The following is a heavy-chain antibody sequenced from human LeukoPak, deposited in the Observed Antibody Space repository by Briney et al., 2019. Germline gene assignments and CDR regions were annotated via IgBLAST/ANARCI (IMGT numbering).Heavy chain of an antibody. CDR2: IYHSGST. Sequence: PSETLSLTCAVSDYSISSGYYWGWIRQPPGKGLEWIGSIYHSGSTYYNPSLKSRVTISVDTSKNQFSLKLSSVTAADTAVYSCAAGYCSGGSCYSVVHDAFDIWGQGTMVTVSS. CDR1: DYSISSGYY. D-gene: IGHD2-15*01. V-gene: IGHV4-38-2*01. J-gene: IGHJ3*02. CDR3: AAGYCSGGSCYSVVHDAFDI.